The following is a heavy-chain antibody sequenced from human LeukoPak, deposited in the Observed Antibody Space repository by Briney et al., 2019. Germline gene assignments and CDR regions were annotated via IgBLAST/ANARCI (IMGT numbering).Heavy chain of an antibody. Sequence: ASLKVSCKASGYTFTSYYMHWVPQAPGQGLEWMGWINPNNGRTSYAQMSQGRVSMTRDTSISTAYMELSRLRSDDTAVYSCARGTYYDSRGYSGVRLFDYWGQGTLVTVSS. CDR1: GYTFTSYY. D-gene: IGHD3-22*01. CDR3: ARGTYYDSRGYSGVRLFDY. V-gene: IGHV1-2*02. J-gene: IGHJ4*02. CDR2: INPNNGRT.